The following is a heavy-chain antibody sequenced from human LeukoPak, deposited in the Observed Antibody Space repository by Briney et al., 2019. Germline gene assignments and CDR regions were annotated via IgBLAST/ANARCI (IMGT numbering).Heavy chain of an antibody. CDR1: RVSFSGYF. V-gene: IGHV4-34*01. Sequence: SETLSLTCAVYRVSFSGYFWSWIRQTPGKGLEWLGEMNDSGSTNYNPSLKSRVTISVAVSKNQYSLRLTSVTAADTAVYYCARKGFVESTGWRGAFDVWGQGTMVTVSS. CDR2: MNDSGST. D-gene: IGHD2-8*02. J-gene: IGHJ3*01. CDR3: ARKGFVESTGWRGAFDV.